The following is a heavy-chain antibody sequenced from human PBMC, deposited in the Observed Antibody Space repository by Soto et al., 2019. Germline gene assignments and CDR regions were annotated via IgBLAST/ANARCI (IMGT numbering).Heavy chain of an antibody. J-gene: IGHJ5*02. CDR2: INVSDGST. CDR3: AREAAVAGPAFDH. CDR1: GYPFTSYY. Sequence: QVQLAQSGAEVKKPGASVKVSCKASGYPFTSYYLHWVRQAPGQGPEWMGRINVSDGSTRYAQNFQGRVTMTRDTSTTTVYMELSPLRSDDTAVYYCAREAAVAGPAFDHWGQGTLVTVSS. D-gene: IGHD6-19*01. V-gene: IGHV1-46*01.